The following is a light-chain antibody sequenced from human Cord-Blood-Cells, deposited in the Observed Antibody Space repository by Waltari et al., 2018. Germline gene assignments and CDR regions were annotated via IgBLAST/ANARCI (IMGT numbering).Light chain of an antibody. CDR3: CSYAGSSTGV. CDR2: EVS. V-gene: IGLV2-23*02. J-gene: IGLJ3*02. CDR1: SSDVGSYNL. Sequence: QSALTQPASVSGSPGQSITISCTGTSSDVGSYNLVPWYQQHPCKDHKLMIYEVSKRPSGVSNRFSGSKSGNTASLTISGLQAEDEADYYCCSYAGSSTGVFGGGTKLTVL.